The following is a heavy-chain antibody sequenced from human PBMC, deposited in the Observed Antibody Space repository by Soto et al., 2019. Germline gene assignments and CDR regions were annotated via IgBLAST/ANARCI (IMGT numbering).Heavy chain of an antibody. Sequence: QVQLVESGGGVVQPGGSLRLSCAPLASILKGNGMHWVRQAPGKGLEWVAIIRYDGSDENYGDSVKGRFTISRDNSKNMLYLQMNSLRAEDTAVYYCARDGVGATTFFGFLDYWGQGTLVTVSS. V-gene: IGHV3-30*02. CDR3: ARDGVGATTFFGFLDY. CDR2: IRYDGSDE. D-gene: IGHD1-26*01. CDR1: ASILKGNG. J-gene: IGHJ4*02.